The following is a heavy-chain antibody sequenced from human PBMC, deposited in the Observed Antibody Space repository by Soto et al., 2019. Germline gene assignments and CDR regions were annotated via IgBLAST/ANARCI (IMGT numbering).Heavy chain of an antibody. J-gene: IGHJ4*02. CDR2: IYYSGST. CDR1: GGSISSYY. Sequence: PSETLPLTCTVSGGSISSYYWSWFRQPPGKGLEWIGYIYYSGSTNYNPSLKSRVTISVDTSKNQFSLKLSSVTAADTAVYYCARERITMIDYWGQGTLVTVSS. V-gene: IGHV4-59*01. D-gene: IGHD3-22*01. CDR3: ARERITMIDY.